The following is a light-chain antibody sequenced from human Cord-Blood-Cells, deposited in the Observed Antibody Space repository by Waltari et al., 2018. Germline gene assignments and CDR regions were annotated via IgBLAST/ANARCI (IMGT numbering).Light chain of an antibody. CDR3: SSYTSSSTWV. J-gene: IGLJ3*02. Sequence: QSALTQPASVSGSPGQSIPIPCTGTSSDVGGYNYVSCYQQHPGKAPKLMIYDVSNRPSGVSKRFSGSKSGNTASLTISGLQAEDEADYYCSSYTSSSTWVFGGGTKLTVL. CDR2: DVS. V-gene: IGLV2-14*01. CDR1: SSDVGGYNY.